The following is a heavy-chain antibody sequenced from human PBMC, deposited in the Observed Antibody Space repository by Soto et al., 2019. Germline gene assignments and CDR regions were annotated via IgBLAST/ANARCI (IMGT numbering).Heavy chain of an antibody. CDR2: ISSSSSYI. D-gene: IGHD6-13*01. J-gene: IGHJ2*01. Sequence: GGSLRLSCAASGFTFSSYSMNWVRQAPGKGLEWVSSISSSSSYIYYADSVKGRFTISRDNAKNSLYLQMNSLRAEDTAVYYCARPTDSSSWRFWYFDLWGRGTLVTVSS. V-gene: IGHV3-21*01. CDR1: GFTFSSYS. CDR3: ARPTDSSSWRFWYFDL.